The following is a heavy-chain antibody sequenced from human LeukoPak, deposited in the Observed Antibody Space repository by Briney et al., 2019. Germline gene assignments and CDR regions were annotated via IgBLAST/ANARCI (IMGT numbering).Heavy chain of an antibody. CDR2: ISYDGSNK. CDR3: ARGKYYDFWSGYHGATGYNWFDP. J-gene: IGHJ5*02. Sequence: GRSLRLSCAASGFTFSSYAMHWVRQAPGKGLEWVAVISYDGSNKYYADSVKGRFTISRDNSKNTLYLQMNSLRAEDTAVYYCARGKYYDFWSGYHGATGYNWFDPWGQGTLVTVSS. V-gene: IGHV3-30-3*01. D-gene: IGHD3-3*01. CDR1: GFTFSSYA.